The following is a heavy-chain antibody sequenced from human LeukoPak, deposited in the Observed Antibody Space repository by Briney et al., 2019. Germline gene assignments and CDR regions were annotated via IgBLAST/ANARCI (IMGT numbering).Heavy chain of an antibody. CDR1: GYTFTSYG. CDR3: ARDRTGELERPGIVY. J-gene: IGHJ4*02. Sequence: ASVEVSCKASGYTFTSYGISWVRQAPGQGLEWMGWISAYNGNTNYAQKLQGRVTMTTDTSTSTAYMELRSLRSDDTAVYYCARDRTGELERPGIVYWGQGTLVTVSS. V-gene: IGHV1-18*01. D-gene: IGHD1-1*01. CDR2: ISAYNGNT.